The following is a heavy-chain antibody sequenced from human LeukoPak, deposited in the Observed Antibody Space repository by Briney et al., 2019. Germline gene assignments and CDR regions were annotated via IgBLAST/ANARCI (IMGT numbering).Heavy chain of an antibody. J-gene: IGHJ5*02. D-gene: IGHD3-22*01. CDR3: ARILYDISGYGFDP. CDR1: GGTLSSNA. Sequence: SVKVSCKASGGTLSSNAISWVRQAPGQGLQWMGGIIPIFATPNYAQRFQGRVTITADESTSTAYMELSSLRSEDTAVYYCARILYDISGYGFDPWGQGTLVTVSS. CDR2: IIPIFATP. V-gene: IGHV1-69*13.